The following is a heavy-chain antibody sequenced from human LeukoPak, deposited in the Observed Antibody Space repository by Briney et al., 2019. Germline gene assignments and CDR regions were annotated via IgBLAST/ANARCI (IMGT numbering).Heavy chain of an antibody. J-gene: IGHJ4*02. V-gene: IGHV3-74*01. CDR2: INTDGSST. Sequence: GGSLRLSCAASGFTFSSYWMHWVRQAPGKGLVWVSRINTDGSSTTYADSVKGRFTISRDNAKNTLYLQMNSLRAEDTAVYYCARMLVVGVTRQIDCWGQGTLVTVSP. D-gene: IGHD2-15*01. CDR3: ARMLVVGVTRQIDC. CDR1: GFTFSSYW.